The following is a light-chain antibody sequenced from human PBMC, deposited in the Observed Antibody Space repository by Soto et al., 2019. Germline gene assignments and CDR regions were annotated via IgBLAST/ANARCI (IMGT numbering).Light chain of an antibody. J-gene: IGKJ1*01. V-gene: IGKV1-5*01. CDR2: DAS. CDR1: QSISSW. CDR3: QQYNSYST. Sequence: DIQLTQSPSVLSASVGDRVTITCRASQSISSWLAWYQQKPGKAPKLLIYDASSLESGVPSRFSGSGSGTEFTLTISSLQPDDFATYYCQQYNSYSTFGQGTKVDIK.